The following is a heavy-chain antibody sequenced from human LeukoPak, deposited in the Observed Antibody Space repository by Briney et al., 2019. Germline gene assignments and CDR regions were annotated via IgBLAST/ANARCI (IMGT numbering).Heavy chain of an antibody. CDR1: GGTFSSYA. CDR2: IIPIFGTA. J-gene: IGHJ5*02. D-gene: IGHD3-10*01. CDR3: ARGANYHGSGNNWFDP. Sequence: SVKVSCKASGGTFSSYAISWVRQAPGQGLEWMGGIIPIFGTANYAQKFQGRVTITADESTSTAYMELSSLRSEDTAVYYCARGANYHGSGNNWFDPWGQGTLVTVSS. V-gene: IGHV1-69*01.